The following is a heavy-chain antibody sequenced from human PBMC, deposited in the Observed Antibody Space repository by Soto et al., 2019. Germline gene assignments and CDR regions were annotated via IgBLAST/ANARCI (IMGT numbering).Heavy chain of an antibody. CDR1: GFTFSSYS. D-gene: IGHD6-19*01. CDR3: ARTTSPGIAVAVHNFDY. CDR2: ISSSSSYI. V-gene: IGHV3-21*01. Sequence: GGSLRLSCAASGFTFSSYSMNWVRQAPGKGLEWVSSISSSSSYIYYADSVKGRFTISRDNAKNSLYLQMNSLRAEDTAVYYCARTTSPGIAVAVHNFDYWGQGTLVTVSS. J-gene: IGHJ4*02.